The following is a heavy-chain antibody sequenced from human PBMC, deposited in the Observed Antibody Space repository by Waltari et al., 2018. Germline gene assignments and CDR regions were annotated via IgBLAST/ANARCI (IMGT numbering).Heavy chain of an antibody. Sequence: QVQLVESGGGVVQPGRSLRLSCAASGFTFSSYGMHWVRQAPGKGLEWVAVVWYDGTNKYYADSVKCRFTISRDNSKNTLNLQMNSLRVEDTAVYYCAKGRSYDSSGYYYGDWGQGTLVTVSS. D-gene: IGHD3-22*01. J-gene: IGHJ4*02. CDR2: VWYDGTNK. V-gene: IGHV3-33*06. CDR3: AKGRSYDSSGYYYGD. CDR1: GFTFSSYG.